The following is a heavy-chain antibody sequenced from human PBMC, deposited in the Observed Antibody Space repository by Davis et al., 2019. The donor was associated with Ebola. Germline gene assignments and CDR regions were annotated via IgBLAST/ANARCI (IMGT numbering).Heavy chain of an antibody. Sequence: GESLKISCAASGFTFSSYAMHWVRQAPGKGLEWVAVISYDGSNKYYADSVKGRFTISRDNSNNTLFLQMNSLSAEDTAVYSCAKDSGRAFGLWGQGTMVSVSS. J-gene: IGHJ3*01. V-gene: IGHV3-30*04. CDR1: GFTFSSYA. CDR3: AKDSGRAFGL. CDR2: ISYDGSNK. D-gene: IGHD1-1*01.